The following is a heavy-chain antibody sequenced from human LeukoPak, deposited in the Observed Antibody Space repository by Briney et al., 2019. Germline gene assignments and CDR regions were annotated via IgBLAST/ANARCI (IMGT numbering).Heavy chain of an antibody. CDR2: ISTGTYI. D-gene: IGHD4-23*01. CDR1: GFTFSSYS. J-gene: IGHJ4*02. V-gene: IGHV3-21*05. CDR3: TREQDREAAATVVGDY. Sequence: GGSLRLSCAASGFTFSSYSMDWVRQAPGKGLEWISHISTGTYIAYTDSVKGRFTISRDNAKNPLYLQMNSLRAEDTAVYYCTREQDREAAATVVGDYWGQGTLVTVSS.